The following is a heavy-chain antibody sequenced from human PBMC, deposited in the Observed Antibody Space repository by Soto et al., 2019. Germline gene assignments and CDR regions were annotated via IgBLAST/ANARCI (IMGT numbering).Heavy chain of an antibody. CDR2: ISYDGSNK. V-gene: IGHV3-30*18. CDR3: AKDQNDFWSGYYHY. D-gene: IGHD3-3*01. J-gene: IGHJ4*02. CDR1: GFTFSSSG. Sequence: SGFTFSSSGMHWVRQAPGKGLEWVAVISYDGSNKYYADSVKGRFTISRDNAKNSLYLQMNSLRAEDTALYYCAKDQNDFWSGYYHYWGQGTLVTVSS.